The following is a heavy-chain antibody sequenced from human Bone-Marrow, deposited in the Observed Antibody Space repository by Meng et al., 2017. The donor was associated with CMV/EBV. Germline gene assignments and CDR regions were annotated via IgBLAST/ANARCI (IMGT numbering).Heavy chain of an antibody. CDR3: ARQPPGSAAFDI. V-gene: IGHV4-59*01. Sequence: SETLSLTCTVSGGSISSYYWSWIRQPPGKGLEWLGYIYYSGSTNYNPSLKSRVTMSVDTSKNQFSLKLTSVTAADTAVYYCARQPPGSAAFDIWGQGTMVTGSS. CDR2: IYYSGST. D-gene: IGHD3-10*01. CDR1: GGSISSYY. J-gene: IGHJ3*02.